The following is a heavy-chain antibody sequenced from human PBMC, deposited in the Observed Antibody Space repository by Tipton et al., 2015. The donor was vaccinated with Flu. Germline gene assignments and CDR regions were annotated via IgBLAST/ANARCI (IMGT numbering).Heavy chain of an antibody. CDR3: ARRDFSNYVSDPKNWFAP. CDR1: GDSIINSAYY. CDR2: IFHSGST. J-gene: IGHJ5*02. Sequence: TLSLTCDVSGDSIINSAYYWGWIRQPPGKGLEWIGNIFHSGSTYYNPSLRSRLSISVDRSKNLFSLNLRSVTAADTAVYYCARRDFSNYVSDPKNWFAPWGQGTLVTVSS. V-gene: IGHV4-38-2*01. D-gene: IGHD4-11*01.